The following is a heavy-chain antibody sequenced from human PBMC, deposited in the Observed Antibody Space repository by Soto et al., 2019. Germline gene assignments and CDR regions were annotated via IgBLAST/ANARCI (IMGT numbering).Heavy chain of an antibody. CDR1: GPTFSRYA. CDR2: ISEGGGTI. CDR3: AKDKGSPGFAY. Sequence: PGGSLRLSCVASGPTFSRYAMNWVRQAPGKGLEWVSYISEGGGTIHYADSVKGRFTISRDNAKNSLYLQMNSLRAEDTAVYYCAKDKGSPGFAYWGQGTLVTVSS. J-gene: IGHJ4*02. V-gene: IGHV3-48*03.